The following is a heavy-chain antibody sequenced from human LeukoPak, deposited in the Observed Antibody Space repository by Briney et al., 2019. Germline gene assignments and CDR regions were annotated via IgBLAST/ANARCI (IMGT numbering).Heavy chain of an antibody. D-gene: IGHD2-8*01. Sequence: SETLSLTCAVYGGSFSGYYWSWIRQPPGKGLEWTGEINHSGSTNYNPSLKSRVTISVDTSKNQFSLKLSSVTAADTAVYYCARDPTRYCTNGGLDPWGQGTLVTVSS. CDR3: ARDPTRYCTNGGLDP. CDR1: GGSFSGYY. V-gene: IGHV4-34*01. J-gene: IGHJ5*02. CDR2: INHSGST.